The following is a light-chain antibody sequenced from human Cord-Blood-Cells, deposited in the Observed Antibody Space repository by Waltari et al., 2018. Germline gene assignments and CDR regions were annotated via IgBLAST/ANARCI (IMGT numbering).Light chain of an antibody. CDR1: QSIRSY. V-gene: IGKV1-39*01. J-gene: IGKJ5*01. CDR2: AAS. Sequence: DIQMPQSPSSLSASVGDRVPITCRASQSIRSYLNWYQQKPGKAPKLLIYAASSLQSGVPSRFSGSGSGTDFTLTISSLQPEDFATYYCQQSYSTPPITFGQGTRLEIK. CDR3: QQSYSTPPIT.